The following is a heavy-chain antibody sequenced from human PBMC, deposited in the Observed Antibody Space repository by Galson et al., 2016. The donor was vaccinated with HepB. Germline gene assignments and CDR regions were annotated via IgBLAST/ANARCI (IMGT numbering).Heavy chain of an antibody. D-gene: IGHD1-14*01. CDR2: IRGRLHGGTT. J-gene: IGHJ4*02. CDR3: VSEPHFDY. CDR1: GFTFTDVW. V-gene: IGHV3-15*01. Sequence: SLRLSCAASGFTFTDVWMSWARQAPGKGLEWVGRIRGRLHGGTTDYAAPVKGRFTISRDDSKTTLYLQMDSLKTEDTAVYYCVSEPHFDYWGRGTLVTVSS.